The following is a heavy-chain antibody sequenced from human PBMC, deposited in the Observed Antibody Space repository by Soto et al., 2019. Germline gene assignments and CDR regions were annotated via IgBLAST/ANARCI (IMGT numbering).Heavy chain of an antibody. CDR1: GYAFGDYD. D-gene: IGHD1-1*01. CDR2: MNPNSADT. CDR3: ARMATYGTLNWFDP. Sequence: ASVKVSCKASGYAFGDYDISWVRQAPGQGLEWMGWMNPNSADTGYAQKFQGRVSMTRDMSISTAYMELSRLRPEDTAIYYCARMATYGTLNWFDPWGQGALVTVSS. V-gene: IGHV1-8*01. J-gene: IGHJ5*02.